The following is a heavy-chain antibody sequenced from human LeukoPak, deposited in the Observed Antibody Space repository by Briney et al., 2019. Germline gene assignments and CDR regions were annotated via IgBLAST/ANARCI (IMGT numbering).Heavy chain of an antibody. CDR3: ARSHVDTAMVLSFDY. V-gene: IGHV1-46*01. CDR2: INPSGGST. CDR1: GYTFTSYY. D-gene: IGHD5-18*01. Sequence: ASVKVSCKASGYTFTSYYMHWVRQAPGQGLEWMGIINPSGGSTSYAQKFQGRVTMTRDTSTSTVYMELSSLRSKDTAVYYCARSHVDTAMVLSFDYWGQGTLVTVSS. J-gene: IGHJ4*02.